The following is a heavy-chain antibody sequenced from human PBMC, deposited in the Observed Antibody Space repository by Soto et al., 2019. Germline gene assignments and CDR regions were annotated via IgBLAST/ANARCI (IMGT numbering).Heavy chain of an antibody. CDR1: GFTFSTYA. V-gene: IGHV3-23*01. Sequence: GGSLRLSCAASGFTFSTYAMSWVRQAPGKRLEWVSAISGTGGSTYYADSVKGRFTISRDDSKNTLYLQMNSLRAEDTAVYYCAKRSGIVVVISSLDYWGQGTQVNVSS. CDR2: ISGTGGST. J-gene: IGHJ4*02. D-gene: IGHD3-22*01. CDR3: AKRSGIVVVISSLDY.